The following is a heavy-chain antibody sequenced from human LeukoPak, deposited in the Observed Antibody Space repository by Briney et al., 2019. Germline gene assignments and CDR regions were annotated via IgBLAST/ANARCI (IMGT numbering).Heavy chain of an antibody. J-gene: IGHJ4*02. CDR3: ARQSAYNPYYAFDY. CDR1: GYSISSRYF. V-gene: IGHV4-38-2*02. Sequence: SETLSLTCTVSGYSISSRYFWGWIRQPPGKGLEWIGSIYQSGSTYYNPSLKSRVTISVDTSKDQFSVKLTSVTAADTAVYFCARQSAYNPYYAFDYWGQGTLVTVSS. D-gene: IGHD3-3*01. CDR2: IYQSGST.